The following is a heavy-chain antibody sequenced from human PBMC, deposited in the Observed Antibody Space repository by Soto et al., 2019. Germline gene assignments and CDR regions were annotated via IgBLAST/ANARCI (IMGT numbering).Heavy chain of an antibody. CDR2: IDPSDSQT. CDR1: GYSFAGYW. CDR3: ARHLVETSTTSPVMDV. J-gene: IGHJ6*01. V-gene: IGHV5-10-1*01. D-gene: IGHD1-1*01. Sequence: GDSLRISCKGSGYSFAGYWITWVRQKPGKGLEWMGRIDPSDSQTYYSPSFRGHVTISVDRSANTAYLQLTSLKASDSGIYYCARHLVETSTTSPVMDVWGHGTTVTVSS.